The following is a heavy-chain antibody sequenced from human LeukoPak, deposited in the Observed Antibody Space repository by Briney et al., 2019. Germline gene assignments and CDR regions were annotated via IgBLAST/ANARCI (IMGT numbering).Heavy chain of an antibody. J-gene: IGHJ5*02. D-gene: IGHD4-23*01. CDR3: ASQYGGNSYWFDP. V-gene: IGHV4-61*01. CDR2: IYYSGST. Sequence: SETLSLTCTVSGGSVSSGSYYWSWIRQPPGKGLEWIGYIYYSGSTNYNPSLKSRVTMSIDMSKNQFSLKLSSVTAADTAVYYCASQYGGNSYWFDPWGQGTLVTVSS. CDR1: GGSVSSGSYY.